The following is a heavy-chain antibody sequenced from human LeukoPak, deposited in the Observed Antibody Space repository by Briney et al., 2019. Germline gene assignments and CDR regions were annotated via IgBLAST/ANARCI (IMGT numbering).Heavy chain of an antibody. CDR2: IIPIFGIA. J-gene: IGHJ4*02. CDR1: GGTFSSYA. CDR3: ARDQDGDDSSGYYGEPYYFDY. Sequence: SVKVSCKASGGTFSSYAISWVRQAPGQGLEWMGRIIPIFGIANYAQKFQGRVTITADKSTSMAYMELSSLRSEDTAVYYCARDQDGDDSSGYYGEPYYFDYWGQGTLVTVSS. V-gene: IGHV1-69*04. D-gene: IGHD3-22*01.